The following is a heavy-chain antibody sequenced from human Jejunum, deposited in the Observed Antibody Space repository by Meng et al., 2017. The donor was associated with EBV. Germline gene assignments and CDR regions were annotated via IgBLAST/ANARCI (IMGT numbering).Heavy chain of an antibody. V-gene: IGHV1-18*01. CDR2: ISVYRGNT. D-gene: IGHD5-24*01. CDR3: ARDRSNSDY. Sequence: QVQLVQSGAEVKKPGASVKVSCKASGYDFINSCISWVRQAPGQGLEWMGWISVYRGNTNYAQRFQDRVTLTTNTSTSTVYMELRSLTSDDTAVYYCARDRSNSDYWGQGTLVTVSS. J-gene: IGHJ4*02. CDR1: GYDFINSC.